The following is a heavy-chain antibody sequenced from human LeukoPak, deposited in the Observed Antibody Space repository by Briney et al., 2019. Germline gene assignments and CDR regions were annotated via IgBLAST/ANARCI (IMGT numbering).Heavy chain of an antibody. CDR1: GFTFSSYG. CDR3: ARDERRYCSGGSCYLPSY. CDR2: IWYDGSNK. D-gene: IGHD2-15*01. Sequence: GGSLRLSCAASGFTFSSYGMHWVRQAPVKGLEWVAVIWYDGSNKYYADSVKGRFTISRDNSKNTLYLQMNSLRAEDTAVYYCARDERRYCSGGSCYLPSYWGQGTLVTVSS. J-gene: IGHJ4*02. V-gene: IGHV3-33*01.